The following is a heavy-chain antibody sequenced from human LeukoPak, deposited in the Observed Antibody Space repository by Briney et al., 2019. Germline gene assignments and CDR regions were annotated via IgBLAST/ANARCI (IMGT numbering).Heavy chain of an antibody. V-gene: IGHV3-21*01. D-gene: IGHD3-22*01. CDR2: ISSSSSYI. CDR3: ARGQLYYDSSGFDY. Sequence: GGSLRLSCAASGFTFSSSWMSWVRQAPGKGLEWVSSISSSSSYIYYVDSVKGRLTISRDNAKKSVYLQMNSLRAEDTAVYYCARGQLYYDSSGFDYWGQGTLVTVSS. J-gene: IGHJ4*02. CDR1: GFTFSSSW.